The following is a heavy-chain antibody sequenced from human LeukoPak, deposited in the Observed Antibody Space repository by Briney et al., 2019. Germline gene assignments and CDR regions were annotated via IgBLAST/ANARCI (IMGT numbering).Heavy chain of an antibody. CDR2: IFYAGNT. CDR3: ARVVNTTVTD. D-gene: IGHD4-11*01. J-gene: IGHJ4*02. Sequence: SETLSLTCSVSGVYFSSSGCYWGWVRQPPGKGLEWIGSIFYAGNTYYNPSLTSRVTISVDTSKNQFSLKLSSVTAADTAVYYCARVVNTTVTDWGQGTLVTVSS. CDR1: GVYFSSSGCY. V-gene: IGHV4-39*07.